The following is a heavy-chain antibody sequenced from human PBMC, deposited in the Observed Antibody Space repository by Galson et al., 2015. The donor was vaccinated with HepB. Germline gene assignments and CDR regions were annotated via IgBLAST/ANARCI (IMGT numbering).Heavy chain of an antibody. CDR2: IIPFVGTT. J-gene: IGHJ3*02. Sequence: SVKVSCKASGGTFNNYGITWVRQAPGQGLEWMGGIIPFVGTTNHAQKLQGRVTVTADDSTGTAYMELSSLRPEDTAVYYCARLPTFDIWGQGTMVTVSS. CDR1: GGTFNNYG. CDR3: ARLPTFDI. V-gene: IGHV1-69*13.